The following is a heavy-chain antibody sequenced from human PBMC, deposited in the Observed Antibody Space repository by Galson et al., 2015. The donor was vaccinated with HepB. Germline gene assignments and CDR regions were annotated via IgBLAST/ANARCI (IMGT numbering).Heavy chain of an antibody. Sequence: SLRLSCAASGFTFSSYSMNWVRQAPGKGLEWVSYISSSSSTIYYADSVKGRFTISRDNAKNSLYLQMNSLRAEDTAVYYCARGWPLWFGELWAFDIWGQGTMVTVSS. V-gene: IGHV3-48*04. CDR2: ISSSSSTI. D-gene: IGHD3-10*01. CDR1: GFTFSSYS. CDR3: ARGWPLWFGELWAFDI. J-gene: IGHJ3*02.